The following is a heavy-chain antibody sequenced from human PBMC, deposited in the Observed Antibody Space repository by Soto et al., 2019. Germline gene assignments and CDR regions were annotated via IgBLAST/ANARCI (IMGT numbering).Heavy chain of an antibody. J-gene: IGHJ5*02. V-gene: IGHV4-59*08. CDR1: GGTISRYY. D-gene: IGHD2-15*01. CDR2: IYYSGST. CDR3: ARASGYCSGGSCPVGWFDP. Sequence: SETLSLTFTGSGGTISRYYWSWIRQTPGKGLEWIGYIYYSGSTNYNPSLKSRVTISVDTSKNQFSLKLSSVTAADTAVYYCARASGYCSGGSCPVGWFDPWGQGTLVTVS.